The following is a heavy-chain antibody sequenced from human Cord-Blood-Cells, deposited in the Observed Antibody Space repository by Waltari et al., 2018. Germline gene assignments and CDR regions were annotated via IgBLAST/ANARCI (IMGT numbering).Heavy chain of an antibody. Sequence: QVQLQESGPGLVKPSQTLSLTCTVSGGPISSGSYYRIWIRQPAGKGLEWIGYIYTSGSTNYNPSLKSRVTISVDTSKNQFSLKLSSVTAADTAVYYCARSGYDILTGYYDAFDIWGQGTMVTVSS. J-gene: IGHJ3*02. D-gene: IGHD3-9*01. CDR2: IYTSGST. CDR3: ARSGYDILTGYYDAFDI. CDR1: GGPISSGSYY. V-gene: IGHV4-61*09.